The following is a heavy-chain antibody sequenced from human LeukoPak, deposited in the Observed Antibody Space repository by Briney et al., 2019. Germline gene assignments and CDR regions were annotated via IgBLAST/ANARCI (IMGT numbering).Heavy chain of an antibody. CDR1: GVTFSSYE. Sequence: GGSLRLSCAAPGVTFSSYEMNWVRQAPGKGLEWVSYISSSGTTMYYADSVKGRFTISRDNAKNSLYLQMNSLRAEDTAIYYCEGYDILTGLEAFNIWGQGTVVTVSS. CDR2: ISSSGTTM. V-gene: IGHV3-48*03. D-gene: IGHD3-9*01. J-gene: IGHJ3*02. CDR3: EGYDILTGLEAFNI.